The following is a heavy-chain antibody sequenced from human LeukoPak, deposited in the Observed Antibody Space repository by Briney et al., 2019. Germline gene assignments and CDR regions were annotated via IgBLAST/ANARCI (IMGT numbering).Heavy chain of an antibody. V-gene: IGHV3-9*01. CDR3: AKDIAAAGPPRSSWSDP. Sequence: SLRLSCAASGFTFDDYAMHWVRQAPGKGLEWVSGISWSSGSIGYADSVKGRFTISRDNAKNSLYLQMNSLRAEDTALYYCAKDIAAAGPPRSSWSDPWGQGTLVTVSS. D-gene: IGHD6-13*01. J-gene: IGHJ5*02. CDR1: GFTFDDYA. CDR2: ISWSSGSI.